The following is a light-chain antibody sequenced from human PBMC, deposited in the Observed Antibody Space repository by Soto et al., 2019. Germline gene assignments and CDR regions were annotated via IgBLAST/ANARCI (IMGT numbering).Light chain of an antibody. CDR2: DAS. V-gene: IGKV3-11*01. J-gene: IGKJ5*01. CDR1: QSVSSY. CDR3: QQRSNWPPIT. Sequence: EIVLTQSPATLSLSRGERATLSCRASQSVSSYLAWYQQKPGQAPRLLIYDASNRATGIPARFSGSGSGTDFTLTISSLEPEDFAVYYCQQRSNWPPITFGHGTRLEIK.